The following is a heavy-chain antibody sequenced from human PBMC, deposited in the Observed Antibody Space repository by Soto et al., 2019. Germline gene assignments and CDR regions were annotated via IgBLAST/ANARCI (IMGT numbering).Heavy chain of an antibody. Sequence: QVQLEESGGGVVQPGRSLRLSCAASGFTFSSYAMHWVRQAPGKGLEWVAVISYDGSNKYYADSVKGRFTISRDNSKNTLYLQMNSLRAEDTAVYYCAQWAGAFDYWGQGTLVTVSS. CDR3: AQWAGAFDY. D-gene: IGHD1-26*01. J-gene: IGHJ4*02. CDR2: ISYDGSNK. CDR1: GFTFSSYA. V-gene: IGHV3-30-3*01.